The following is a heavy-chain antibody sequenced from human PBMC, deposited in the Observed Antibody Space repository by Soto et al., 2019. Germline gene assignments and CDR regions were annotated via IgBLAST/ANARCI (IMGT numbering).Heavy chain of an antibody. Sequence: PGGSLRLSCAASGFTFDDYTMHWVRQAPGKGLEWVSLISWDGGSTYYADSVKGRFTISRDNSKNSLYLQMNSLRTEDTALYYCAKDQGYYGSGSYDYWGQGTLVTVSS. V-gene: IGHV3-43*01. J-gene: IGHJ4*02. CDR2: ISWDGGST. D-gene: IGHD3-10*01. CDR3: AKDQGYYGSGSYDY. CDR1: GFTFDDYT.